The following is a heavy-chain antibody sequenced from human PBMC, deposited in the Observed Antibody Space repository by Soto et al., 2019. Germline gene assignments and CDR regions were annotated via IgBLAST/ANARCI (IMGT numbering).Heavy chain of an antibody. Sequence: PGESLKISCKGSGYSFTSYWIGWVRELPGKGLEWMGIIYPGDSDTRYSPSFQGQVTISADKSISTAYLQWSSLKASDTAMYYCARQKPSLTHYYYGMDVWGQGTTVTVSS. V-gene: IGHV5-51*01. J-gene: IGHJ6*02. D-gene: IGHD6-6*01. CDR2: IYPGDSDT. CDR1: GYSFTSYW. CDR3: ARQKPSLTHYYYGMDV.